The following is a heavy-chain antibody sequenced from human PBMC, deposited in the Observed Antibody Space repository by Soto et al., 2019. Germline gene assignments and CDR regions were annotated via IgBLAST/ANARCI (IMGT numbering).Heavy chain of an antibody. CDR2: ISGSGGRI. D-gene: IGHD1-26*01. J-gene: IGHJ4*02. Sequence: EVQLLESGGGLVQPGGSLRLSCAASGFTLSNYAMSWVRQAPGKGLEWVSTISGSGGRIYYADSVKGRFTISRDNSKNTLYLQMSSLRAEDAAVYYSGKTYGVEGGLVESWGQGTLVTVSS. CDR3: GKTYGVEGGLVES. CDR1: GFTLSNYA. V-gene: IGHV3-23*01.